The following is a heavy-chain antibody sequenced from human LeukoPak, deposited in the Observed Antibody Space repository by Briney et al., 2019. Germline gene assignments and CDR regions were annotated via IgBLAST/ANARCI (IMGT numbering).Heavy chain of an antibody. J-gene: IGHJ4*02. Sequence: PLGGLRHSRAASLFTPGTYALQAVRPAPGKGVEYVSGISSHGDSTYYGNSGKSRFTSYKDNSQNPQYLQMGSLRAEDMAVYYCARRNGWSIDYWGQGTLVTVSS. CDR1: LFTPGTYA. V-gene: IGHV3-64*01. CDR2: ISSHGDST. D-gene: IGHD6-19*01. CDR3: ARRNGWSIDY.